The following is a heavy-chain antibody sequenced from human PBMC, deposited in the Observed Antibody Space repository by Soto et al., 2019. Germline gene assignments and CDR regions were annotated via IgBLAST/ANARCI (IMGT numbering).Heavy chain of an antibody. CDR1: GVSISSNY. CDR2: IDNSGRT. Sequence: QVQLQESGPGLVKPSETLSLTCNVSGVSISSNYWSWIRQPPGKGLEWIGYIDNSGRTNYSPSLKXRXAXXVDTSKNQFSLKLTSVTAADTAVYYCARGRRAVAGPGYFQHWGQGTLVTVSS. CDR3: ARGRRAVAGPGYFQH. D-gene: IGHD6-19*01. J-gene: IGHJ1*01. V-gene: IGHV4-59*12.